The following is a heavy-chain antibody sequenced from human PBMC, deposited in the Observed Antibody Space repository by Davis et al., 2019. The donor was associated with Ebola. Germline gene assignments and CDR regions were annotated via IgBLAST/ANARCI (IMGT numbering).Heavy chain of an antibody. CDR3: VSLLH. CDR1: GFTFSDNY. J-gene: IGHJ4*02. Sequence: GESLKISCAAPGFTFSDNYMTWIRQAPGKGLEWVAYISYSGATIYYADSVKGRFTISRDNAKNSLHLQMNSLRVEDTAMYYCVSLLHWGQGARVTVSS. V-gene: IGHV3-11*01. CDR2: ISYSGATI.